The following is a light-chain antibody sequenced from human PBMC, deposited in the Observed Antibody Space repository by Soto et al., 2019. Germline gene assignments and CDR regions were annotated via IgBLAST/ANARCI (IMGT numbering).Light chain of an antibody. J-gene: IGLJ1*01. V-gene: IGLV2-18*01. Sequence: QSALTQPPSVSGSPGQSVTISCTGTSTDFVSYNRVSWYQQPPGTAPKLMIYEVSKRPSGVPDRFSGSKSGNTASLTFSGLQAADEADYYCSLYTSENAYVFGTGTKVTVL. CDR3: SLYTSENAYV. CDR2: EVS. CDR1: STDFVSYNR.